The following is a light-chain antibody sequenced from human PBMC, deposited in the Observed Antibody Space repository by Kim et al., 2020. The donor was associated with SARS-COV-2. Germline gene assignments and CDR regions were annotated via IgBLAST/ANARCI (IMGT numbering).Light chain of an antibody. Sequence: QSALTQPPSASGSPGQSVSISCTGTSSDVGGYNYVSWYQQHPGKAPKLMIYEVSQRPSGVPDRFSGSKSGNMASLTVSGLQAEDEAYYYCGSYAANDIVVFGGGTQLTV. CDR3: GSYAANDIVV. V-gene: IGLV2-8*01. J-gene: IGLJ2*01. CDR2: EVS. CDR1: SSDVGGYNY.